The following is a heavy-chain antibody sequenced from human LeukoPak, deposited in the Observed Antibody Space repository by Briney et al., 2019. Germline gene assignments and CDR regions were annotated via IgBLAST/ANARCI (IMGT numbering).Heavy chain of an antibody. CDR2: IYSGGST. CDR3: AREDGYGSGSFDY. D-gene: IGHD3-10*01. CDR1: GFTVSSNY. J-gene: IGHJ4*02. V-gene: IGHV3-53*04. Sequence: GGSLRLSCAASGFTVSSNYMSWVRQAPGKGLEWVSVIYSGGSTYYADSVKGRFTISRHNSKNTLYLQMNSLRAEDTAVYYCAREDGYGSGSFDYWGQGTLVTVSS.